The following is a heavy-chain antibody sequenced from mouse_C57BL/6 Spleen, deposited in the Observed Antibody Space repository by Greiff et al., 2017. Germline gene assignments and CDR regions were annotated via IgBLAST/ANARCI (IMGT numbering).Heavy chain of an antibody. J-gene: IGHJ4*01. V-gene: IGHV1-80*01. CDR2: IYPGDGDT. Sequence: QVQLQQSGAELVKPGASVKISCKASGYAFSSYWMNWVKQRPGQGLEWIGQIYPGDGDTNYNGKFKGKATLTSDKSSSTAYMHLSSLTSEDSAVYFCASTSIHYYAMDYWGQGTSVTVSS. D-gene: IGHD2-1*01. CDR1: GYAFSSYW. CDR3: ASTSIHYYAMDY.